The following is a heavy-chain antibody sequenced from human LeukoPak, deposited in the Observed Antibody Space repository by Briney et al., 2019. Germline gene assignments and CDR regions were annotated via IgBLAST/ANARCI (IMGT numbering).Heavy chain of an antibody. J-gene: IGHJ4*02. CDR2: ISSNTRVI. CDR1: GFTFSSYN. Sequence: PGGSLRLSCAASGFTFSSYNMNWVRQAPGKGLEWVSYISSNTRVIHYADSVKGRFTISRDNGKNSLYLQMNSLRAEDTAVYYCAGDFLEDTQWGQGTLVTVSS. V-gene: IGHV3-48*01. D-gene: IGHD2-15*01. CDR3: AGDFLEDTQ.